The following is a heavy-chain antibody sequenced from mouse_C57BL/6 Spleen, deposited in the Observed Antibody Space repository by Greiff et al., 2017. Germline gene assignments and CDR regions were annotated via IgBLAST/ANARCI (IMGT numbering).Heavy chain of an antibody. CDR2: IDPSDSDT. CDR3: ARSNDGWCAY. D-gene: IGHD2-12*01. J-gene: IGHJ3*01. CDR1: GYTFTSYW. V-gene: IGHV1-52*01. Sequence: QVQLQQPGAELVRPGSSVKLSCKASGYTFTSYWMHWVKQRPIQGLEWIGNIDPSDSDTHYNQKFKDKATLTVDKSSSTAYMQLSSLTSEDSAVYYCARSNDGWCAYWGQGTLVTVSA.